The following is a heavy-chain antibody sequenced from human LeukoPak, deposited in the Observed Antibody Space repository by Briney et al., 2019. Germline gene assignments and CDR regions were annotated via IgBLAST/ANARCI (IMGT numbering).Heavy chain of an antibody. Sequence: GGSLRLSCAASGFTFSSYWMHWVRHAPAKGLVWVSRINGDGNTTIYADCVKGRFTISRDNAKNTLYLQMSSLRAEDTAVYYCARLSSAYFDYWGQGTPVTVCS. V-gene: IGHV3-74*01. D-gene: IGHD4/OR15-4a*01. J-gene: IGHJ4*02. CDR1: GFTFSSYW. CDR3: ARLSSAYFDY. CDR2: INGDGNTT.